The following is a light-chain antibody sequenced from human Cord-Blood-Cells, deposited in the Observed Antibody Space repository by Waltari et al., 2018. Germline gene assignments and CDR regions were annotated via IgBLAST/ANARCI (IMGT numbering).Light chain of an antibody. Sequence: VIWMNQSPSSLSASTADRVTISCRISQGISSYLAWYQQKPGKAPELLIYAASTLQSGVPSRFSGSGSGTDFTLTISCLQSEDFATYYCQQYYSFPFTFGPGTKVDIK. CDR3: QQYYSFPFT. CDR1: QGISSY. CDR2: AAS. V-gene: IGKV1D-8*01. J-gene: IGKJ3*01.